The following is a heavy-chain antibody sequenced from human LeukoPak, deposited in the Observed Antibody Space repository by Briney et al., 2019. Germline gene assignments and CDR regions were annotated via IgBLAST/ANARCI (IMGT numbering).Heavy chain of an antibody. CDR2: IYSGGST. CDR3: AKSFLTTATGTGRASDI. J-gene: IGHJ3*02. D-gene: IGHD1-1*01. CDR1: GFTVSSNY. V-gene: IGHV3-53*01. Sequence: GGSLRLSCAASGFTVSSNYMSWVRQAPGKGLEWVSVIYSGGSTYYADSVKGRFTISRDNSKNTLFLQMNSLRAEDTAKYYCAKSFLTTATGTGRASDIWGQGTMVTVSS.